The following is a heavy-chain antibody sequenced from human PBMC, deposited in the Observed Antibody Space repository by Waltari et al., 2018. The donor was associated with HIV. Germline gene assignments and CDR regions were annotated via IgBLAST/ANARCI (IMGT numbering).Heavy chain of an antibody. Sequence: QVLLEQSGAEVKKPGASVKVSCKASGYTFTSYGISWVRQAPGQGLEWMGWISAYNGNTNDAQKRQGRVAMTTDASTSTAYMELRSLRSDDTAVYYCARDGGARYSSGYYPGDYWGQGTLVTVSS. CDR1: GYTFTSYG. CDR3: ARDGGARYSSGYYPGDY. J-gene: IGHJ4*02. V-gene: IGHV1-18*01. D-gene: IGHD3-22*01. CDR2: ISAYNGNT.